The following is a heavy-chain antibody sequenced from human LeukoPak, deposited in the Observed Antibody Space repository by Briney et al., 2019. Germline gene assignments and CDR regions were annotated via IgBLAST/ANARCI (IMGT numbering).Heavy chain of an antibody. Sequence: GGSLRLSCAASGFTFSSYAMSWVRQAPGKGLEWVSGISGSGGSTYYADSVKGRFTISRDNSKNTLYLQMNSLRAEDTAVYYCAKAPCSSTSCSYGYWGQGTLVTVSS. CDR1: GFTFSSYA. D-gene: IGHD2-2*01. J-gene: IGHJ4*02. CDR3: AKAPCSSTSCSYGY. V-gene: IGHV3-23*01. CDR2: ISGSGGST.